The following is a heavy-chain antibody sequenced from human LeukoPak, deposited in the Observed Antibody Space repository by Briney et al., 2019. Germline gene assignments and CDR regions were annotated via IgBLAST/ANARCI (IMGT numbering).Heavy chain of an antibody. J-gene: IGHJ4*02. D-gene: IGHD2-2*01. CDR2: ISGNGDST. Sequence: PGGSLRLSCAASGFTFSTYAMSWVRQAPGKGLEWVSAISGNGDSTYYADSVKGRFTISRDNSKNTLSLQMNSLGAEDTALYYCAKRYYCDSTSCYGFDYWGRGTLVTVSS. CDR3: AKRYYCDSTSCYGFDY. V-gene: IGHV3-23*01. CDR1: GFTFSTYA.